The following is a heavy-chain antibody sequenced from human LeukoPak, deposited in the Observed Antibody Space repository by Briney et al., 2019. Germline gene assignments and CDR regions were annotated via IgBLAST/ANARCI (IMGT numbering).Heavy chain of an antibody. CDR1: GGSFSGYY. Sequence: PSETLSLTCAVYGGSFSGYYWSWIRQPPGKGLEWIGEINHSGSTYYNPSLKSRVTISVDTSKNQFSLKLSSVTAADTAVYYCARAKYSSSSLFDYWGQGTLVTVSS. CDR2: INHSGST. J-gene: IGHJ4*02. CDR3: ARAKYSSSSLFDY. D-gene: IGHD6-6*01. V-gene: IGHV4-34*01.